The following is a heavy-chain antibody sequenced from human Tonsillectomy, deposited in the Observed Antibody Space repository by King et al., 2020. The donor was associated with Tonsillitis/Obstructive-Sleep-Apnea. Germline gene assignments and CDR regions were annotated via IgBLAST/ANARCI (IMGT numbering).Heavy chain of an antibody. CDR1: GFTFSSYA. V-gene: IGHV3-30*01. J-gene: IGHJ4*02. Sequence: QLVESGGGVVQPGRSLRLSCAASGFTFSSYAMHWVRQAPGKGLEWVAVISYDGSNKYYADSVKGRFTIYRDNSKNTLYLQMNSLRAEDTAVYYCARSELPQTAFDYWGQGTLVTVSS. D-gene: IGHD1-26*01. CDR3: ARSELPQTAFDY. CDR2: ISYDGSNK.